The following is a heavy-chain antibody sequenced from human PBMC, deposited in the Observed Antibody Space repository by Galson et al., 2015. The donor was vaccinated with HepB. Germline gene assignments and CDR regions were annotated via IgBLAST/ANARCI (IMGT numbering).Heavy chain of an antibody. CDR2: ISYDGRNK. J-gene: IGHJ6*02. D-gene: IGHD3-10*01. Sequence: SLRLSCAASAFTFSNYGMHWVRQAPGKGLEWVAVISYDGRNKYYADSVKGRFTISRDNPKNTLYLQMNGLRGEDTAVYYCATEGRNGSYRRYHSYSMDVWGQGTTVTVSS. V-gene: IGHV3-30*03. CDR1: AFTFSNYG. CDR3: ATEGRNGSYRRYHSYSMDV.